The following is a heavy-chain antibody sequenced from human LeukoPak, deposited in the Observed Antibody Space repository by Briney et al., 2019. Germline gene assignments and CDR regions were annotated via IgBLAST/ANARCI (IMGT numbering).Heavy chain of an antibody. Sequence: GESLKISRKGSGYSFTSHWIGWVRQLPGKGLEWMGIIFGGESDTRYSPSFQGQVTISADKSISTTYVQWSSLKASDTAIYYCARHERDGDSRSLDYGGQGTLDTVFS. CDR3: ARHERDGDSRSLDY. CDR1: GYSFTSHW. V-gene: IGHV5-51*01. CDR2: IFGGESDT. J-gene: IGHJ4*02. D-gene: IGHD4-17*01.